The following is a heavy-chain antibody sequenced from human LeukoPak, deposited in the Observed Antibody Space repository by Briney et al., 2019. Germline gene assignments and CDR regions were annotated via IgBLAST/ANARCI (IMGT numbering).Heavy chain of an antibody. CDR1: GGSISSSSYY. J-gene: IGHJ4*02. D-gene: IGHD4-11*01. CDR3: ARGPSLQNFDY. CDR2: IYYSGST. V-gene: IGHV4-39*07. Sequence: SETLSLTCTVSGGSISSSSYYWGWIRQPPGKGLEWIGSIYYSGSTYYNPSLKSRVTISVDTSKNQFSLKLSSVTAADTAVYYCARGPSLQNFDYWGQGTLVTVSS.